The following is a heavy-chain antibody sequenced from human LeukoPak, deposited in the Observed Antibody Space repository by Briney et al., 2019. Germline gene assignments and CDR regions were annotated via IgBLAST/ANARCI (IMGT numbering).Heavy chain of an antibody. D-gene: IGHD3/OR15-3a*01. CDR1: GITLSNYG. V-gene: IGHV3-23*01. Sequence: GGSLRLSCAVSGITLSNYGMSWVRQAPGKGLEWVAGNSGSGGSTIYADSVKGRFTISRDNPKNTLYLQMNSLRAEDTAFYFCAKRGVVIRVFLVGFHKEAFYFESWGQGALVTVSS. CDR3: AKRGVVIRVFLVGFHKEAFYFES. CDR2: NSGSGGST. J-gene: IGHJ4*02.